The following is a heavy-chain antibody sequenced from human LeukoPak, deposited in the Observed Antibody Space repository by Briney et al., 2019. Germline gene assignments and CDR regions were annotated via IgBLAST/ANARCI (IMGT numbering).Heavy chain of an antibody. Sequence: GGSLRLSCAASGFTFSSYGMHWVRQAPGKGLEWVAVISYDGSNKYYADSVKGRFTISRDNSKNTLYLQMNSLRAEDTAAYYCAKDPYCSSTSCAIDNYYGMDVWGKGTTVTVSS. CDR3: AKDPYCSSTSCAIDNYYGMDV. CDR2: ISYDGSNK. D-gene: IGHD2-2*01. V-gene: IGHV3-30*18. CDR1: GFTFSSYG. J-gene: IGHJ6*04.